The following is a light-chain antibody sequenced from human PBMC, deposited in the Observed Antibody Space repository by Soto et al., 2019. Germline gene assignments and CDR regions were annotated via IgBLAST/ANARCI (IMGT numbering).Light chain of an antibody. CDR2: DAS. Sequence: EIVMTQSPATLSVSPGERATLSCRASQSVDSYLTWYQQKPGQAPRLLIYDASNRATGIPARFSGSGSGTDFTLTISSLEPEDFAVYYCQQRSNWPRTFGQGTKVDI. J-gene: IGKJ1*01. CDR3: QQRSNWPRT. V-gene: IGKV3-11*01. CDR1: QSVDSY.